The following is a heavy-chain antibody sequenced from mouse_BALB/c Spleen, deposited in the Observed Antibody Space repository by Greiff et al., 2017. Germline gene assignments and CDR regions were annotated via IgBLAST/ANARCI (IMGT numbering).Heavy chain of an antibody. CDR1: GYSITSDYA. CDR2: ISYSGST. V-gene: IGHV3-2*02. Sequence: EVKLMESGPGLVKPSQSLSLTCTVTGYSITSDYAWNWIRQFPGNKLEWMGYISYSGSTSYNPSLKSRISITRDTSKNQFFLQLNSVTTEDTATYYCARSSGYIYYFDYWGQGTTLTVSS. CDR3: ARSSGYIYYFDY. J-gene: IGHJ2*01. D-gene: IGHD3-1*01.